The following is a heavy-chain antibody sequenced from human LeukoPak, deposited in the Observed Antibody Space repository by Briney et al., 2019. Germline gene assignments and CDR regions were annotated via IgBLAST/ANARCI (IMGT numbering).Heavy chain of an antibody. J-gene: IGHJ5*02. CDR1: GFTFSSYG. D-gene: IGHD6-13*01. CDR2: ISGSGGST. Sequence: GGTLRLSCAASGFTFSSYGMSWVRQAPGKGLEWVSAISGSGGSTYYADSVKGRFTISRDNSKNTLYLQMNSLRAEDTAVYYCAKDSGSGWYGNWFDPWGQGTLVTVSS. V-gene: IGHV3-23*01. CDR3: AKDSGSGWYGNWFDP.